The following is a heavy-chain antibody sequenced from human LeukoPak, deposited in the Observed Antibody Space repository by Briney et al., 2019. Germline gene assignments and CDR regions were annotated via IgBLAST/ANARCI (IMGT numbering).Heavy chain of an antibody. J-gene: IGHJ4*02. D-gene: IGHD6-19*01. V-gene: IGHV1-2*02. CDR2: INPNSGGT. Sequence: ASVKVSCKASGYTFTGYYMHWVRQAPGQGLEWMGWINPNSGGTNYAQKFQGRVTMTRDTSTSTAYMELRSLRSDDTAVYYCARGGNSGWRTPNDDYWGQGTLVTVSS. CDR3: ARGGNSGWRTPNDDY. CDR1: GYTFTGYY.